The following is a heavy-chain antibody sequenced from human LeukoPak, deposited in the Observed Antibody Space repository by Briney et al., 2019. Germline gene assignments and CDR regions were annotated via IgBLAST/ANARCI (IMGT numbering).Heavy chain of an antibody. D-gene: IGHD6-19*01. Sequence: PGGSLRLSCSASGFTFGGYAMHWVRQAPGKGLEFVSAISSNGGSTYYADSVKGRFTISRDNSKSTLYLQVSSLRADDTAVYYCVKNGIYSSGWYGGYFDYWGQGTLVTVSS. CDR2: ISSNGGST. J-gene: IGHJ4*02. CDR3: VKNGIYSSGWYGGYFDY. CDR1: GFTFGGYA. V-gene: IGHV3-64D*09.